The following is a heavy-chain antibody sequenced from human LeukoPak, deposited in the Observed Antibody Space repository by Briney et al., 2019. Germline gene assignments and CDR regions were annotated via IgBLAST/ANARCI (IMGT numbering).Heavy chain of an antibody. CDR1: GYTFTVYY. CDR3: AREGITGDRDAFDI. CDR2: INPNSGGT. J-gene: IGHJ3*02. D-gene: IGHD1-20*01. Sequence: ASVKVSCKASGYTFTVYYMHWVRQAPGQGLEWMGWINPNSGGTNYAQKFQGRVTMTRDTSISTAYMELSRLRSDDTAVYYCAREGITGDRDAFDIWGQGTMVTVSS. V-gene: IGHV1-2*02.